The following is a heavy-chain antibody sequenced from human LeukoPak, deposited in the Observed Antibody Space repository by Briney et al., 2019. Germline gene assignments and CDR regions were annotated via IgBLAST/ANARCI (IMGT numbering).Heavy chain of an antibody. V-gene: IGHV3-64D*06. Sequence: GGSLRLSCSASGFTFSSYTIHWVRQAPGKGLEFVSAITNNGGSAYYADSVKGRFTISRDNSKNTVYLQMSSLRAEDTAVYYCVIVRGYFDSSGSDYWGQGTLVTVSS. J-gene: IGHJ4*02. CDR3: VIVRGYFDSSGSDY. D-gene: IGHD3-9*01. CDR2: ITNNGGSA. CDR1: GFTFSSYT.